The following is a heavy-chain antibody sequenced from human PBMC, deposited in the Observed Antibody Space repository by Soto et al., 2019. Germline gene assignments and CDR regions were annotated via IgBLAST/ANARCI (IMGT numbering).Heavy chain of an antibody. Sequence: PGESLKISCAASGFTFSDSWMDWVRQAPGKGPEWVANIKQDGSEKNYVDSVKGRFTISRDNAKNSLYLQMNSLRAEDTAVYYCASLGRHGWGQGTTVT. CDR1: GFTFSDSW. CDR2: IKQDGSEK. J-gene: IGHJ6*02. CDR3: ASLGRHG. D-gene: IGHD3-16*01. V-gene: IGHV3-7*01.